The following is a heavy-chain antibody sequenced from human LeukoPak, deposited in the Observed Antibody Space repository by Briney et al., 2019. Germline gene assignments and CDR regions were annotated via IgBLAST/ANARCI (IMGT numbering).Heavy chain of an antibody. J-gene: IGHJ6*03. D-gene: IGHD6-6*01. CDR1: GGSISSHY. CDR3: AREPPLAARPPYYYYYYMDV. V-gene: IGHV4-59*11. CDR2: IYYSGST. Sequence: TSETLSLTCTVSGGSISSHYWSWIRQPPGKGLEWIGYIYYSGSTNYNPSLKSRVTISVDTSKNQFSLKLSSVTAADTAVYYCAREPPLAARPPYYYYYYMDVWGKGTTVTVSS.